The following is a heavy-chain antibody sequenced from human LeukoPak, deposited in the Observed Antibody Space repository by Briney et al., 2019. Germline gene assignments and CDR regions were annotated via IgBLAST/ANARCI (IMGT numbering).Heavy chain of an antibody. D-gene: IGHD1-1*01. V-gene: IGHV1-69*13. Sequence: GASVKVSCKASGGTFSSYAISWARQAPGQGLEWMGGIIPIFGTANYAQKFQGRVTITADESTSTAYMELSSLRSEDTAVYYCARDNTGTTADYWGQGTLVTVSS. CDR1: GGTFSSYA. CDR2: IIPIFGTA. CDR3: ARDNTGTTADY. J-gene: IGHJ4*02.